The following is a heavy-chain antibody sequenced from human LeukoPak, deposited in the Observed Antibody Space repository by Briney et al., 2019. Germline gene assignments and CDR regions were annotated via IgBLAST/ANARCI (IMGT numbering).Heavy chain of an antibody. J-gene: IGHJ6*03. CDR2: ISYDGRNK. CDR1: GFTFNNYA. V-gene: IGHV3-30*04. Sequence: GGSLRLSCAASGFTFNNYAMHWVRQAPGKGLEWVAFISYDGRNKYYADSVKGRFTISRDNSKNTLYLQMNSLRAEDTAVYYCAREAGDYYYYYMDVWGKGTTVTVSS. CDR3: AREAGDYYYYYMDV. D-gene: IGHD3-10*01.